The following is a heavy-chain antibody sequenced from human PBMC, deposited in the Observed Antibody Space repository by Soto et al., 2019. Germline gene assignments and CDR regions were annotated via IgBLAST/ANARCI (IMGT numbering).Heavy chain of an antibody. CDR3: AREVVVVVAARYFDL. D-gene: IGHD2-15*01. Sequence: QVQLQESGPGLVKPSQTLSLTCTVSGGSISSGGYYWSWIRQHPGKGLEWIGYIYYSGSTYYNPSRKSRVTISVDTSKNQFSLKLSSVTAADTAVYYCAREVVVVVAARYFDLWGRGTLVTVSS. CDR1: GGSISSGGYY. CDR2: IYYSGST. V-gene: IGHV4-31*03. J-gene: IGHJ2*01.